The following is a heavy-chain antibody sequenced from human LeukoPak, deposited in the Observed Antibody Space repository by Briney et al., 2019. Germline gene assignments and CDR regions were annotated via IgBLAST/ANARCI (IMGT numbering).Heavy chain of an antibody. J-gene: IGHJ4*02. Sequence: GGSLRLSCAASGFTFDDYAMHWVRQAPGKGLEWVSGISWNSGSIGYADSVKGRFTISRDNAKNSLYLQMNSLRAEDTALYYCAKGVIAVAGTHLVDYWGQGTLVTVSS. CDR1: GFTFDDYA. CDR3: AKGVIAVAGTHLVDY. D-gene: IGHD6-19*01. CDR2: ISWNSGSI. V-gene: IGHV3-9*01.